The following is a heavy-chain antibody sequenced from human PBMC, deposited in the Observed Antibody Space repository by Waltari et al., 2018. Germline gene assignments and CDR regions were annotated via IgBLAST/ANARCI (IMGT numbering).Heavy chain of an antibody. CDR2: IIPIFGTA. V-gene: IGHV1-69*05. J-gene: IGHJ6*03. CDR1: GGTFSSYA. D-gene: IGHD6-13*01. CDR3: ARGPSINRGSSWLYYYYYMDV. Sequence: QVQLVQSGAEVKKPGSSVKVSCKASGGTFSSYAISWVRQAPGQGLEWMGGIIPIFGTANYAQKFQGRVTITTDESTSTAYMELSSLRSEDTAVYYCARGPSINRGSSWLYYYYYMDVWGKGTTVTVSS.